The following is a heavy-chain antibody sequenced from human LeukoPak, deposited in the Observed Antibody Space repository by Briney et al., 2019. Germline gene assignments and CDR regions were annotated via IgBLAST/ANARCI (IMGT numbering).Heavy chain of an antibody. D-gene: IGHD6-19*01. CDR1: GFTVSTNY. V-gene: IGHV3-53*01. J-gene: IGHJ3*02. Sequence: GGSLRFSCAASGFTVSTNYMRWVRQAPGKGLEWVSVIYSGGTTYYADSVKGRFTISRDKSKNTLYLQMNSLRAEDTAMYYCASPTSGQSFDIWGQGTMVTVSS. CDR2: IYSGGTT. CDR3: ASPTSGQSFDI.